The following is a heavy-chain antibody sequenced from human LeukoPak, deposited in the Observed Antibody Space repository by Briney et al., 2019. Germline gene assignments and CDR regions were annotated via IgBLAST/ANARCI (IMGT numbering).Heavy chain of an antibody. J-gene: IGHJ4*02. V-gene: IGHV3-30*18. CDR1: GFTFSSYG. Sequence: GRSLRLSCAASGFTFSSYGMHWVRQAPGKGLEWVAVISYDGSNKHYADSVKGRFTISRDNSKNTLYLQMNSLRAEDTAVYYCAKAGRDGYNSFDYWGQGTLVTVSS. CDR2: ISYDGSNK. CDR3: AKAGRDGYNSFDY. D-gene: IGHD5-24*01.